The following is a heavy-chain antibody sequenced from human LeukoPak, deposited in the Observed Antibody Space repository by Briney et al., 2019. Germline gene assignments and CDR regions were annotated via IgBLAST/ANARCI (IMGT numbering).Heavy chain of an antibody. J-gene: IGHJ4*02. D-gene: IGHD3-3*01. CDR1: GFNFSMYG. V-gene: IGHV3-30*02. CDR3: EKHQGECPGSRCYLRFLEY. CDR2: VRYDQSAT. Sequence: GGSLRLSCAASGFNFSMYGMHWVRQAPGKGLEWVTFVRYDQSATVYADSVQGRFAISRDNSKNTVYLQMNSLRVEDTALYFGEKHQGECPGSRCYLRFLEYWGQGTLVIVSS.